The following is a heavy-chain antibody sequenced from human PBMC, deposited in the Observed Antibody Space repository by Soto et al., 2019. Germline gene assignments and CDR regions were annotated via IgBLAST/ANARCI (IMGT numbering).Heavy chain of an antibody. D-gene: IGHD3-3*01. V-gene: IGHV4-4*07. J-gene: IGHJ1*01. Sequence: QVQLQASGPRLVKPSETLSLTCNVSGGSICHYYWCWIRQSAAKGLAWIGRIYTSGSTTYNPSLNSRVTMYVDTSKNQISLRQSSVTATDTAVYYCSRGAYYDYLSGHCDGWGQCTLVTVSS. CDR3: SRGAYYDYLSGHCDG. CDR1: GGSICHYY. CDR2: IYTSGST.